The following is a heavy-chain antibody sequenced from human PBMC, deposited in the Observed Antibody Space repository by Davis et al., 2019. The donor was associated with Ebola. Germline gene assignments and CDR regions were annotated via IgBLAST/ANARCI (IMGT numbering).Heavy chain of an antibody. J-gene: IGHJ4*02. V-gene: IGHV4-59*01. CDR3: ARGPTRYYFDY. Sequence: PSETLSLTCTVSGGSISSYYWSWIRQPPGKGLEWIGYIFYSGSTNYSPSLKSRITISVDTSKNQFSLNLSSVTAADTAMYYCARGPTRYYFDYWGQGTLVTVSS. CDR2: IFYSGST. CDR1: GGSISSYY. D-gene: IGHD5-24*01.